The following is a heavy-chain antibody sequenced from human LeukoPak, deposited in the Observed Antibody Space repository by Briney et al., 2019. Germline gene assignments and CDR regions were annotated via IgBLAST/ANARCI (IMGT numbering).Heavy chain of an antibody. CDR2: INPNSGGT. J-gene: IGHJ6*03. Sequence: ASVKVSCKASGYTFTGYYMHWVRQAPGQGLEWMGWINPNSGGTNYAQKFQGRVTMTRDTSISTAYMELSSLRSEDTAVYYCARHWARVVIKSVSYMDVWGKGTTVTVSS. V-gene: IGHV1-2*02. D-gene: IGHD3-3*01. CDR3: ARHWARVVIKSVSYMDV. CDR1: GYTFTGYY.